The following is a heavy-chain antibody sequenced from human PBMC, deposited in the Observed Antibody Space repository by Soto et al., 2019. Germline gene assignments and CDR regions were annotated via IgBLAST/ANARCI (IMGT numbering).Heavy chain of an antibody. CDR1: GYTFTSYD. J-gene: IGHJ6*03. V-gene: IGHV1-8*01. CDR2: MNPNSGNT. CDR3: ARATLPAWGLRFLEWSTNYYYYYMDV. D-gene: IGHD3-3*01. Sequence: GASVKVSCKASGYTFTSYDINWVRQATGQGLEWMGWMNPNSGNTGYAQKFQGRVTMTRNTSISTAYMELSSLRSEDTAVYYCARATLPAWGLRFLEWSTNYYYYYMDVWGKGTTVTVSS.